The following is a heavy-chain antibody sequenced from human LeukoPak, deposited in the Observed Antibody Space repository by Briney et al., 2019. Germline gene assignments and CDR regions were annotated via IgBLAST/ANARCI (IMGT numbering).Heavy chain of an antibody. V-gene: IGHV3-66*01. Sequence: GGSLRLSCAASGLTVSNQFMDWVRQAPGKGLEWVSTIYSGGATYYSDSVRGRFTISRDSSQNTVYLQMNSLRAEDSAVYYCAREGVNYYDSSGYYAVSWGQGTLVTVSS. CDR3: AREGVNYYDSSGYYAVS. CDR1: GLTVSNQF. D-gene: IGHD3-22*01. J-gene: IGHJ5*02. CDR2: IYSGGAT.